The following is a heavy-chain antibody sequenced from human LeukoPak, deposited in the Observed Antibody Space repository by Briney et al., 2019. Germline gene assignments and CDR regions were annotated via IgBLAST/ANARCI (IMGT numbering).Heavy chain of an antibody. J-gene: IGHJ4*02. CDR3: ARDPQRSYSGYEIDW. D-gene: IGHD5-12*01. V-gene: IGHV3-30*04. CDR2: ISHDGNNK. Sequence: GRSLRLSCAASGFIPSNYAIHWVRQAPGKGLEWVAVISHDGNNKFYADSVRGRFTISRDNSKNTLSLKINSLRPEDTAVYYCARDPQRSYSGYEIDWWGEGTVVTVSS. CDR1: GFIPSNYA.